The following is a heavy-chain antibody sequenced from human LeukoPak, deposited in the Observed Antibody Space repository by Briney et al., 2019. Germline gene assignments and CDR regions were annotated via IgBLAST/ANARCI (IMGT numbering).Heavy chain of an antibody. CDR2: MSSDGNKK. V-gene: IGHV3-30-3*01. Sequence: PGGSLRLSCAASGFTFSSYAMHWVRQAPGKGLEWVAVMSSDGNKKFYAEYVKGRFTISRDNSENTLYLEINSLRGEDTAVYYCARGDYDLSGSCHYGMDVWGQGTTVTVSS. CDR3: ARGDYDLSGSCHYGMDV. D-gene: IGHD3-10*01. J-gene: IGHJ6*02. CDR1: GFTFSSYA.